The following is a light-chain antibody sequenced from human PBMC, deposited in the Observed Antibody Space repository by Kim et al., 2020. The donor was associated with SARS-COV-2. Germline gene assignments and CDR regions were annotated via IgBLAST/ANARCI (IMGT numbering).Light chain of an antibody. V-gene: IGLV3-19*01. Sequence: VAMGQTVRITCQGDSLRSDYATWYQQKPGQAPILVIYGKNNRPSGIPDLFSGSSSGNTASLTITGTQAGDEADYYCNSRDTNDNVVFGGGTQLTVL. CDR1: SLRSDY. CDR2: GKN. J-gene: IGLJ2*01. CDR3: NSRDTNDNVV.